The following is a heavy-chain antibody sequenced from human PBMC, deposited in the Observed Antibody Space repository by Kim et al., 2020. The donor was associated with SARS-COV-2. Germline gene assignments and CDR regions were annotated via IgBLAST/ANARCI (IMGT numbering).Heavy chain of an antibody. CDR1: GFTFSDYY. CDR3: ARISPDCSSTSCYYTRYYYYMDG. V-gene: IGHV3-11*01. J-gene: IGHJ6*03. CDR2: ISSSGSTI. D-gene: IGHD2-2*01. Sequence: GGSLRLSCAASGFTFSDYYMSWIRQAPGKGLEWVSYISSSGSTIYYADSVKGRFTISRDNAKNSLYLQMNSLRAEDTAVYYCARISPDCSSTSCYYTRYYYYMDGWGKGTTVTVSS.